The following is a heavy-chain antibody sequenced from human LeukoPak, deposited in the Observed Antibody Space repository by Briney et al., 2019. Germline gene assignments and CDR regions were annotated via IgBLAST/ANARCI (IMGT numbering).Heavy chain of an antibody. CDR3: ARGSYDSSGYDAFDI. CDR2: LSNSGSST. CDR1: GFTFSSYA. D-gene: IGHD3-22*01. J-gene: IGHJ3*02. Sequence: GGSLRLSCAASGFTFSSYAMSWVRQAPGKGLEWVSSLSNSGSSTYYADSVKGRFTISRDNAKNSLYLQMNSLRAEDTALYYCARGSYDSSGYDAFDIWGQGTMVTVSS. V-gene: IGHV3-23*01.